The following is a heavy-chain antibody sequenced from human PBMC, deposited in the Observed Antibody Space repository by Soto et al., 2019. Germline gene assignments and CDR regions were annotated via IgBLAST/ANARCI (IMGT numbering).Heavy chain of an antibody. Sequence: PSETLSLTCTVSGGSINSRSYYWGWIRQSPGKGLEWIGSIYYSGSTYYNPSLKSRVAMSVDTSKNQFSLKLRSVSAADTAVYYCARQRNSVVTQAYFDDCGQGSLVTVYS. CDR2: IYYSGST. CDR3: ARQRNSVVTQAYFDD. V-gene: IGHV4-39*01. J-gene: IGHJ4*02. D-gene: IGHD2-21*02. CDR1: GGSINSRSYY.